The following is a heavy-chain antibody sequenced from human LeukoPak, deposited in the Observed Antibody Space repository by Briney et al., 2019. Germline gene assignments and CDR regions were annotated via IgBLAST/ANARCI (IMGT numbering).Heavy chain of an antibody. CDR1: GGSISSYY. J-gene: IGHJ4*02. CDR2: IYYSGST. Sequence: PSETLSLTCSVSGGSISSYYWSWIRQPPGKGLEWIAYIYYSGSTNYNPSLKSRVTISVDTSKNQFSLKLSSVTAADTAMYYCARYWGPYDNSGAYFDYWGQGTLVTVSS. CDR3: ARYWGPYDNSGAYFDY. V-gene: IGHV4-59*08. D-gene: IGHD3-22*01.